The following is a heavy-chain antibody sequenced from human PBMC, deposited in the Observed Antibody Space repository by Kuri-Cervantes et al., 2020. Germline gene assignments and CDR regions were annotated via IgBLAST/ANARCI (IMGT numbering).Heavy chain of an antibody. CDR3: ARDSGSYSRNFFNF. V-gene: IGHV4-39*07. CDR2: IYYSGST. CDR1: GGSISSSSYY. D-gene: IGHD1-26*01. Sequence: SETLSLTCTVSGGSISSSSYYWGWIRQPPGKGLEWIGSIYYSGSTYYNPSLKSRVTISVDTSKNQFSLKLSSVTAADTAFYFCARDSGSYSRNFFNFWGQGILVTVSS. J-gene: IGHJ4*02.